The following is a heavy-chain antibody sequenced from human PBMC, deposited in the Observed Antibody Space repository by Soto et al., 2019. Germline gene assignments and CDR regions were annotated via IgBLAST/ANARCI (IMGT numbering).Heavy chain of an antibody. J-gene: IGHJ3*02. Sequence: GASVKVSCKTSGIIFSNSAVQCVRQARGQRLEWLGYIIIAGGGTKYSQNLQGKITITRDMSTNTAYMQLTSLRSEDTAIYYCAAELYSGGRCCSFDIWGQGTMVTVSS. D-gene: IGHD2-15*01. CDR1: GIIFSNSA. CDR3: AAELYSGGRCCSFDI. V-gene: IGHV1-58*01. CDR2: IIIAGGGT.